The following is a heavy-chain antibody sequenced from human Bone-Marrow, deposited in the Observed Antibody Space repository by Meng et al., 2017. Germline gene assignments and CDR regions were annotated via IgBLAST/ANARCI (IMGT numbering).Heavy chain of an antibody. Sequence: SETLSLTCTVSGGSISSGSYYWSWIRQPAGKGLEWIGRTYTSGSTNYNPSLKSRVTISVDTSKNQFSLKLSSVTAADTAVYYCARDLAVAGHFDYWGQGTLVTVSS. CDR2: TYTSGST. D-gene: IGHD6-19*01. V-gene: IGHV4-61*02. CDR1: GGSISSGSYY. CDR3: ARDLAVAGHFDY. J-gene: IGHJ4*02.